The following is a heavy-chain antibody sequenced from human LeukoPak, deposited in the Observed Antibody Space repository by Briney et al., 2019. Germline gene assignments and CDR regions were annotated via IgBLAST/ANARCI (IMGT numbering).Heavy chain of an antibody. Sequence: KTSETLSLTCTVSGDSISSGDSYWSWIRQHPGKGLEWIGYIYYSGSTYYNPSLKSRVTISVDTSKNQFSLKLSSVTAADTAVYYCARGNWNYGRDYYFDYWGQGTLVTVSS. D-gene: IGHD1-7*01. CDR3: ARGNWNYGRDYYFDY. J-gene: IGHJ4*02. CDR2: IYYSGST. CDR1: GDSISSGDSY. V-gene: IGHV4-31*03.